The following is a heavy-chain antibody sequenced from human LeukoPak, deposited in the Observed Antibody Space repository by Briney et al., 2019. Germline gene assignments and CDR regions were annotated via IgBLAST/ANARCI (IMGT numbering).Heavy chain of an antibody. CDR3: ARLLSRDGYNFNWYYFDY. J-gene: IGHJ4*02. D-gene: IGHD5-24*01. CDR2: IYYSGST. V-gene: IGHV4-39*01. CDR1: GGSISSSSYY. Sequence: PSETLSLTCTVSGGSISSSSYYWGWIRQPPGKGLEWIGSIYYSGSTYYSPSLKSRITISVDTSKNQFSLRLSSVTAADTAVYYCARLLSRDGYNFNWYYFDYWGQGTLVTVSS.